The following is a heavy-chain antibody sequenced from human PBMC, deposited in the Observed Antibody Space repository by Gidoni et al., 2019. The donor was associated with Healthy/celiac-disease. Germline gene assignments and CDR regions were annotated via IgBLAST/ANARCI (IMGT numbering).Heavy chain of an antibody. D-gene: IGHD3-10*01. J-gene: IGHJ4*02. CDR1: GFTVSSNS. CDR2: IYSGGST. V-gene: IGHV3-66*01. CDR3: ATMVRGAHYYFDY. Sequence: EVQLVASGGGLVQPGGFLRLSCAASGFTVSSNSMSWVRQAPGKGLEWVSVIYSGGSTYYADSVKGRFTISRDNSKNTLYLQMNSLRAEDTAVYYCATMVRGAHYYFDYWGQGTLVTVSS.